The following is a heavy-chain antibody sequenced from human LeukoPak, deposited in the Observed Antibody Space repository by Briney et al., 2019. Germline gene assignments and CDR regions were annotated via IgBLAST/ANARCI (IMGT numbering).Heavy chain of an antibody. CDR3: ARDSRKVVVVITPGYYFDY. D-gene: IGHD3-22*01. V-gene: IGHV1-46*01. CDR2: INPSGGST. Sequence: ASVKVSCKASGYTFTSYYMHWVRQAPGQGLEWMGIINPSGGSTSYAQKFQGRVTMTRDTSTSTVYMELSSLRSEDTAVYYCARDSRKVVVVITPGYYFDYWGQGTLVTLSS. CDR1: GYTFTSYY. J-gene: IGHJ4*02.